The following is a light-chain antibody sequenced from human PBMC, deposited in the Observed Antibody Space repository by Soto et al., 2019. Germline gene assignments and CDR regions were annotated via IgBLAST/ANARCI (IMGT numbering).Light chain of an antibody. V-gene: IGKV3-15*01. J-gene: IGKJ4*01. CDR1: QSVSSN. Sequence: EIVMTQSPATLSVSPGERATLSCWASQSVSSNLAWYQQKPGQAPRLLIYDTSTRATGIPARFSGSGSGTEFPLPTSSLQYEDLAVYYCHPYNIWLKLICGGGTKVEIK. CDR2: DTS. CDR3: HPYNIWLKLI.